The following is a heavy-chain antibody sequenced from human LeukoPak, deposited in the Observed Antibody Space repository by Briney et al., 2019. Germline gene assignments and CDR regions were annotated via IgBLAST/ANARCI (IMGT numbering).Heavy chain of an antibody. CDR2: INSDSRDT. J-gene: IGHJ4*02. Sequence: GGSLRLSCAASGFTFSNYYVHWVRKPPGQGLVWVSRINSDSRDTTYVDSVKGRFTISRDNAKNTVYLQMNSLRAADTAVYYCAKDKVERYYFDYWGQGTLVTVSS. CDR1: GFTFSNYY. D-gene: IGHD1-1*01. V-gene: IGHV3-74*03. CDR3: AKDKVERYYFDY.